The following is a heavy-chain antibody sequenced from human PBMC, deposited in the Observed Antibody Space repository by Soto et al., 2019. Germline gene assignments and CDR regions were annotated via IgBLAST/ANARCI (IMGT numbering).Heavy chain of an antibody. CDR1: GGSISSGGYY. V-gene: IGHV4-31*03. D-gene: IGHD3-3*01. Sequence: PSETLSLTCTVSGGSISSGGYYWTWIRHHPGKGLEWIGYIYYSGSTYYNPSLKSRITISVDTSKNQFSLKLTSVTAADTAVYYCARGQRKEWFEAKYGMDVWGQGTTVTVSS. CDR3: ARGQRKEWFEAKYGMDV. CDR2: IYYSGST. J-gene: IGHJ6*02.